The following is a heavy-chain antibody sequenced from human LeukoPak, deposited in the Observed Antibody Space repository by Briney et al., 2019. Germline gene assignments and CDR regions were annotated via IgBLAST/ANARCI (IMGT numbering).Heavy chain of an antibody. CDR3: ARGKRVRYFDWLLWFDY. Sequence: SETLSLTCAVYGGSFSGYYWSWIRQPPGKGLEWIGEINHSGSTNYNPSLEGRVTISVDTSKNQFSLKLSSVTAADTAVYYCARGKRVRYFDWLLWFDYWGQGTLVTVSS. V-gene: IGHV4-34*01. CDR1: GGSFSGYY. J-gene: IGHJ4*02. CDR2: INHSGST. D-gene: IGHD3-9*01.